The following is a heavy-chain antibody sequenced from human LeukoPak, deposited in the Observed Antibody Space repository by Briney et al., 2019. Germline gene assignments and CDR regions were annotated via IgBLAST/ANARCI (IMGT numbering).Heavy chain of an antibody. V-gene: IGHV3-30*18. J-gene: IGHJ5*02. CDR2: ISSDGTNK. Sequence: PGRSLGLSCAASGFTFTNYDMHWVRQAPGKGLEWVALISSDGTNKYYADSVKGRFTISRDTSKNTVYLQMNSLRPEDTAVYYCAKNSDFDSSGLSPWGQGTLVTVSS. CDR3: AKNSDFDSSGLSP. D-gene: IGHD3-22*01. CDR1: GFTFTNYD.